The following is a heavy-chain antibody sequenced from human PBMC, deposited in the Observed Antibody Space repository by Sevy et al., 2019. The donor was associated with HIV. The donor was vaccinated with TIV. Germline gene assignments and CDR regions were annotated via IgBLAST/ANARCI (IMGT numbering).Heavy chain of an antibody. V-gene: IGHV4-34*01. J-gene: IGHJ5*02. Sequence: SETLSLTCAVHDGSFSGYYWNWIRQLPGKGLEWIGEINESGITYYNPSLKSRVTISVETSKKQFSLKLNSLTAVDSAVYFCARSPPVVVVPGAPSWFDPWGQGTLVTVSS. CDR3: ARSPPVVVVPGAPSWFDP. CDR2: INESGIT. D-gene: IGHD2-2*01. CDR1: DGSFSGYY.